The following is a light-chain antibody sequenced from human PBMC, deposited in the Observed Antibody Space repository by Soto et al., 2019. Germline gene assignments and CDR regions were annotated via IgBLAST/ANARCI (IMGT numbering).Light chain of an antibody. CDR1: QGISSY. Sequence: DIQLTQSPSFLSASVGDRVTITCRASQGISSYLAWYQQKPGKAPKLLIYAASTLQSGVPSRFSGSGSGTEFTLTISSLQPEDFATYYSQQLNSYPTFGGGTKVEIK. CDR2: AAS. CDR3: QQLNSYPT. J-gene: IGKJ4*01. V-gene: IGKV1-9*01.